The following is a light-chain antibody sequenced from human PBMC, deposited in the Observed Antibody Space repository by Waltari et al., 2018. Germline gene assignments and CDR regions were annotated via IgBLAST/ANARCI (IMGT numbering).Light chain of an antibody. CDR3: QHYYSRPPS. J-gene: IGKJ4*01. V-gene: IGKV1-5*01. CDR2: EAT. Sequence: DIQMTQSPSTLSASVGYRVTITCRASQSISRWVAWYQQKPGKAPKLLIYEATSLESGVPSRFSGSGSETEFTLTISSLQPDDFATYYCQHYYSRPPSFGGGTKVEIK. CDR1: QSISRW.